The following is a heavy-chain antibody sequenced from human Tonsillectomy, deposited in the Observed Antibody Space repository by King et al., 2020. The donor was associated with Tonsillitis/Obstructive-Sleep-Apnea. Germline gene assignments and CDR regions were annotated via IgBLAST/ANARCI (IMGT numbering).Heavy chain of an antibody. J-gene: IGHJ6*02. CDR3: ASAGGYYSAMDV. CDR2: IDPSDSYT. V-gene: IGHV5-10-1*03. Sequence: VQLVESGAEVKKPGESLRISCKGSGYSFTSYWIIWVRQMPGKGLEWMGRIDPSDSYTDYSPSFQGHVTISADKSISTAYLQWSSLKASDTAMYYCASAGGYYSAMDVWATGPGSPSP. CDR1: GYSFTSYW. D-gene: IGHD3-10*01.